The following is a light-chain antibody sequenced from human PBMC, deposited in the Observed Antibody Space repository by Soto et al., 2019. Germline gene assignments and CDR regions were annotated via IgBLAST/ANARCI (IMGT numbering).Light chain of an antibody. CDR2: SNN. CDR1: SSNIGSNT. CDR3: AAGDDSLNGVV. V-gene: IGLV1-44*01. Sequence: QSVLTQPPSASGTPGQRVTISCSGSSSNIGSNTVNWYQQLPGTAPKLLIYSNNQRASGVPDRFSGSKSGTSASLAISGLQSEDEADYYCAAGDDSLNGVVFGGGTKLTVL. J-gene: IGLJ2*01.